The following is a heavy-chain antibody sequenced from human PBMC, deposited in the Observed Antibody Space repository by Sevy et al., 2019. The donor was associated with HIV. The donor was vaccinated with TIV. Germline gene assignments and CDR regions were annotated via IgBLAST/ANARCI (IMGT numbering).Heavy chain of an antibody. CDR3: ARGGHFNDRSAKREFDY. Sequence: GGSLRLSCAASGFTFSNYGMHWVRQAPGKGLEWVAVIWNDGSNKYYADSVKGRFTISRDNSKNTLYLQMNSLRVEDTAVYFCARGGHFNDRSAKREFDYWGQGTLVTVSS. J-gene: IGHJ4*02. CDR2: IWNDGSNK. V-gene: IGHV3-33*01. D-gene: IGHD3-22*01. CDR1: GFTFSNYG.